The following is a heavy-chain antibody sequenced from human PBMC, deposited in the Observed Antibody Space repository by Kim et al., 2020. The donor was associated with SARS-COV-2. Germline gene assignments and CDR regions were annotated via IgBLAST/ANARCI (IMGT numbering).Heavy chain of an antibody. Sequence: GGSLRLSCAASGFTFSSYGMHWVRQAPGKGLEWVAVISYDGSNKYYADSVKGRFTISRDNSKNTLYLQMNSLRAEDTAVYYCAKDLEQVTMVRGVISLGMDVWGQGTTVTVSS. J-gene: IGHJ6*02. D-gene: IGHD3-10*01. V-gene: IGHV3-30*18. CDR3: AKDLEQVTMVRGVISLGMDV. CDR2: ISYDGSNK. CDR1: GFTFSSYG.